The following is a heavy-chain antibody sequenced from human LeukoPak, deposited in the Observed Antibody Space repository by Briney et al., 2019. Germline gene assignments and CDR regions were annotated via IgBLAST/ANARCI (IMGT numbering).Heavy chain of an antibody. Sequence: ASVKVSCKASGYTFTSYGISWVRQAPGQGLEWMGWISAYNGNTNYAQKFQGRVTITRDTSASTAYMELSSLRSEDTAVYYCARARAGWLQELFDYWGQGTLVTVSS. V-gene: IGHV1-18*01. J-gene: IGHJ4*02. CDR3: ARARAGWLQELFDY. D-gene: IGHD5-24*01. CDR1: GYTFTSYG. CDR2: ISAYNGNT.